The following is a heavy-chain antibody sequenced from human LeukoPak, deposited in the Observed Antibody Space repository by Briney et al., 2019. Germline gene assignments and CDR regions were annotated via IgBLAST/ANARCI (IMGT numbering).Heavy chain of an antibody. CDR2: IYSGGST. CDR1: GFTVSSNY. CDR3: AFHPLYYYGSGSFEAVFDY. V-gene: IGHV3-53*01. J-gene: IGHJ4*02. D-gene: IGHD3-10*01. Sequence: PGGSLRLSCAASGFTVSSNYMSWVRQAPGKGLEWVSVIYSGGSTYYADSVKGRFTISRDNSKNTLYLQMNSLRAEDAAVYYCAFHPLYYYGSGSFEAVFDYWGQGTLVTVSS.